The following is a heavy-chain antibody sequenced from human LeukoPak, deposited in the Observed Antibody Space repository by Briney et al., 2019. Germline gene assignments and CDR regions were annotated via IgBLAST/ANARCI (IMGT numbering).Heavy chain of an antibody. V-gene: IGHV4-61*02. CDR3: ARARVWFGELDY. CDR2: IYTSGST. J-gene: IGHJ4*02. Sequence: PSETLSLTCTVSGDSVSSGSYYWNWIRQPAGKGLEWIGRIYTSGSTDYNPSLKSRVTISVDTSKNQFSLKLGSVTAADTAVYYCARARVWFGELDYWGQGTLVTVSS. CDR1: GDSVSSGSYY. D-gene: IGHD3-10*01.